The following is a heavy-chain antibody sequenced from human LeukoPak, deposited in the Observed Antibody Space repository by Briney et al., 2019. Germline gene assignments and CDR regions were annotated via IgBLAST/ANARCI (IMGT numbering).Heavy chain of an antibody. V-gene: IGHV4-59*08. CDR3: ARHYIASGGGDAFDI. J-gene: IGHJ3*02. CDR1: GGSISGYY. Sequence: SETLSLTCTVSGGSISGYYWTWIRQSPGKGLEWLVYIYYSGSTNYNPSLKSRVTMSVDTSKNQFSLKLSSVTAADTAVYYCARHYIASGGGDAFDIWGQGTMVTVSS. CDR2: IYYSGST. D-gene: IGHD6-13*01.